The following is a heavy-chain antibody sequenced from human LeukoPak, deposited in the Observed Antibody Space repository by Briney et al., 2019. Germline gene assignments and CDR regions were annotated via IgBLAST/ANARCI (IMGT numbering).Heavy chain of an antibody. D-gene: IGHD1-26*01. CDR3: ARERGEWEPTGAFDI. Sequence: SVKVSCKASGGTFSSYAISWVRQAPGQGLEWMGGIIPIFGTANYAQKFQGRVTITADKSTSTAYMELSNLRSEDTAVYYCARERGEWEPTGAFDIWGQGTMVTVSS. J-gene: IGHJ3*02. CDR1: GGTFSSYA. CDR2: IIPIFGTA. V-gene: IGHV1-69*06.